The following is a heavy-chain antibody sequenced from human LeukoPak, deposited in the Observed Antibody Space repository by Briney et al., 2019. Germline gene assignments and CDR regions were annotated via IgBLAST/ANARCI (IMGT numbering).Heavy chain of an antibody. D-gene: IGHD3-3*01. V-gene: IGHV4-59*08. J-gene: IGHJ5*02. CDR1: GGSMNNYY. CDR3: ARGITIFGVIIIANWFDP. Sequence: SETLSLTCTVSGGSMNNYYRSWIRQPPGKGLEWIAYIYYTGRSNYSPSLKSRVTISVDTSKNQFSLRLSSVTAADTAVYYCARGITIFGVIIIANWFDPWGQGTLVTVSS. CDR2: IYYTGRS.